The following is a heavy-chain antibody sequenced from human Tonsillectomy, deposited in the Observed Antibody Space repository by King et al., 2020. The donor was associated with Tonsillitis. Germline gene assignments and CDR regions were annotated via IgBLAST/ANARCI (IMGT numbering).Heavy chain of an antibody. V-gene: IGHV4-59*08. CDR2: IYYSGST. J-gene: IGHJ3*02. Sequence: VQLQESGPGLVKPSETLSLTCTVSGGSISSYYWSWIRQPPGKGLEWIGYIYYSGSTNYNPSLKSRVTISVDTSKNQFSLKLSSVTAADTAVYYCARHTPQLGGADAFDIWGQGTMVTVSS. CDR1: GGSISSYY. CDR3: ARHTPQLGGADAFDI. D-gene: IGHD6-6*01.